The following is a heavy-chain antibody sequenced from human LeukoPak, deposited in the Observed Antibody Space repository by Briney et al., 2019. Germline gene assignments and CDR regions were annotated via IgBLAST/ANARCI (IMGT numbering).Heavy chain of an antibody. J-gene: IGHJ5*02. V-gene: IGHV1-46*01. Sequence: ASVKVSCKASGYTFTSYYMHWVRQAPRQGLEWMGLINPTGGSTGYAQKFQGRVTMTRDTSTSTDYMELSSLRSEDTAIYYCARDNSVGDNAWWFDPWGQGTLVTVSS. D-gene: IGHD1-26*01. CDR3: ARDNSVGDNAWWFDP. CDR2: INPTGGST. CDR1: GYTFTSYY.